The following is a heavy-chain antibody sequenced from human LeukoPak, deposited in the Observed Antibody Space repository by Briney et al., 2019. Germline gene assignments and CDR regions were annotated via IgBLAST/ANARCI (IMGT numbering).Heavy chain of an antibody. D-gene: IGHD4-23*01. Sequence: SSETPSLTCTVSGGSISSSSYYWGWIRQPPGKGLEWIGSIYYSGSTYYNPSLKSRVTISVDTSKNQFSLKLSSVTAADTAVYYCARHIPVVVTPSFDYWGQGTLVTVSS. CDR3: ARHIPVVVTPSFDY. CDR2: IYYSGST. V-gene: IGHV4-39*01. J-gene: IGHJ4*02. CDR1: GGSISSSSYY.